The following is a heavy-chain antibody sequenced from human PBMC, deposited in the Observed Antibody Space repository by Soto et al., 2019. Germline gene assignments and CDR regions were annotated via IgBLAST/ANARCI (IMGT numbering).Heavy chain of an antibody. D-gene: IGHD3-22*01. CDR3: ARWVSVSMYDNSGKCDS. CDR1: GFTFSDSG. Sequence: QVQLVESGGGVVQPGRSLRLTCAASGFTFSDSGMHWVRQAPGKGLEWVALVSNDGNRKYYADSVKGRFTISRDNSENPLYLQMTSLRAEDTAVYYCARWVSVSMYDNSGKCDSWGQGTLVTVSS. CDR2: VSNDGNRK. J-gene: IGHJ5*01. V-gene: IGHV3-30*03.